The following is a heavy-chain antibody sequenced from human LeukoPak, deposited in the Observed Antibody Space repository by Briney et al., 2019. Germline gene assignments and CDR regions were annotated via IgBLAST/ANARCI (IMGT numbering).Heavy chain of an antibody. CDR3: ARGDLVYFDY. Sequence: PGRSLRLSCAASGFTFSSYGMHWVRQAPGKGLEWVAVIWYDGSNKYYADSVKGRFTISRDNSKNTLYLQMNSLRAEDTAAYYCARGDLVYFDYWGQGTLVTVSS. J-gene: IGHJ4*02. CDR2: IWYDGSNK. D-gene: IGHD2-21*02. V-gene: IGHV3-33*01. CDR1: GFTFSSYG.